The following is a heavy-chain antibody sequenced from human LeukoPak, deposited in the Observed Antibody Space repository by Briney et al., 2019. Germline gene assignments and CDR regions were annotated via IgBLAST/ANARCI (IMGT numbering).Heavy chain of an antibody. CDR2: ISWNSGSI. CDR3: AKGYASSSWYDYFDY. CDR1: GFTFDDYA. D-gene: IGHD6-13*01. Sequence: GGSLRLSCAASGFTFDDYAMHWVRQAPGKGLEWVSGISWNSGSIGYADSVKGRFTISRDNAKNSLYLQMNSLRAEDTALYYCAKGYASSSWYDYFDYWGQGTLVTVSS. J-gene: IGHJ4*02. V-gene: IGHV3-9*01.